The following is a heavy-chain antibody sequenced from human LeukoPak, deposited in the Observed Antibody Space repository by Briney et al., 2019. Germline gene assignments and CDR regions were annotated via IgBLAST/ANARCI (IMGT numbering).Heavy chain of an antibody. D-gene: IGHD4-17*01. J-gene: IGHJ4*02. CDR3: ARISAYGDYYFDY. V-gene: IGHV2-70*01. Sequence: SGPALVKPTQTLTLTCTFSGFSLITSGMCVSWIRQPPGKGLEWLALIDWDDDKYYSTSLKTRLTISKDTFKNQVVLTMTNMDPVDTATYYCARISAYGDYYFDYWGQGTLVTVSS. CDR1: GFSLITSGMC. CDR2: IDWDDDK.